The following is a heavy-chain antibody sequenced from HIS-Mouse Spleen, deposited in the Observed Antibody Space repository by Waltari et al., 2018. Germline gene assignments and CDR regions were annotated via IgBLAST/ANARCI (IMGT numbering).Heavy chain of an antibody. J-gene: IGHJ3*02. D-gene: IGHD3-3*01. CDR3: ARDFHDFWSGYYGGDKKHDAFDI. CDR1: GGSISSYY. CDR2: IYTSGST. Sequence: QVQLQESGPGLVKPSETLSLTCTVPGGSISSYYWSWIRQPAGKGLEWIGRIYTSGSTNYNPSLKSRVTRSVDTSKNQFSLKLSSVTAADTAVYYCARDFHDFWSGYYGGDKKHDAFDIWGQGTMVTVSS. V-gene: IGHV4-4*07.